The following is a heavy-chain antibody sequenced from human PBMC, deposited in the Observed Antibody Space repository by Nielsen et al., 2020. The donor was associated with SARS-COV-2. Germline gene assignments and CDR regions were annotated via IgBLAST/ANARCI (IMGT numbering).Heavy chain of an antibody. D-gene: IGHD3-10*01. V-gene: IGHV1-69*02. CDR1: GGTFSSYN. CDR3: ALSSDYDGSGSYYAQNFDY. CDR2: IIPILGIA. J-gene: IGHJ4*02. Sequence: SVKVSCKASGGTFSSYNISWVRQAPGQGLEWMGRIIPILGIAHYAQKFQGRVTITADKSTSTAYMELSSLRSEDTAVYYCALSSDYDGSGSYYAQNFDYWGQGTLVTVSS.